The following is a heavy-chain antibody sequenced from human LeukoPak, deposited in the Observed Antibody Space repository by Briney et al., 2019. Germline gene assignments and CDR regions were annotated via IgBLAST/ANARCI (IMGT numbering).Heavy chain of an antibody. D-gene: IGHD3-22*01. CDR2: ICAYNGTT. V-gene: IGHV1-18*01. CDR3: ARDWASRYDSSGYIDY. J-gene: IGHJ4*02. Sequence: ASVKVSCKASGYTFTSYGICWVRQAPGQGLECMGWICAYNGTTNYAQKLQGRVTMTTDTSTSTAYMELRSLRSDDTAVYYCARDWASRYDSSGYIDYWGQGTLVTVSS. CDR1: GYTFTSYG.